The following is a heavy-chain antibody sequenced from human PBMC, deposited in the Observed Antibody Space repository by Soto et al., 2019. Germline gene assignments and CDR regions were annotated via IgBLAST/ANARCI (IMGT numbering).Heavy chain of an antibody. V-gene: IGHV3-74*01. J-gene: IGHJ3*02. CDR2: INSDGSST. CDR3: AREGDGYNDAFDI. D-gene: IGHD5-12*01. Sequence: GESLKISCAASGFTFSSYWMHWVRQPPGKGLVWVSRINSDGSSTSYADSVKGRFTISRDNAKNTLYLQMNSLRAEDTAVYYCAREGDGYNDAFDIWGQGTMVTVSS. CDR1: GFTFSSYW.